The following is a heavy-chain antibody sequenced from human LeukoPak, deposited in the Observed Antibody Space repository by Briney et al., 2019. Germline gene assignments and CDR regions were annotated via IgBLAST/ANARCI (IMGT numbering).Heavy chain of an antibody. CDR2: ISYDGSNK. CDR1: EFTFSSNA. Sequence: PGGSLRLSCAASEFTFSSNAMHWVRQAPGKGLEWVAVISYDGSNKYYADPVKGIFTMYRDNSKNTLYLQMNSLRAEDTAVYYCARERWKGSSSWYPADYWGQGTLVTVSS. J-gene: IGHJ4*02. D-gene: IGHD6-13*01. CDR3: ARERWKGSSSWYPADY. V-gene: IGHV3-30-3*01.